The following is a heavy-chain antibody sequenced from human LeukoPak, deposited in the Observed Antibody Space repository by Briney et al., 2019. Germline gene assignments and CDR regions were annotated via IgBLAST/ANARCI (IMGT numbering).Heavy chain of an antibody. CDR2: IIPIFGTA. CDR3: AREGGSGWPYFDY. Sequence: WASVKVSCKASGGTFSSYAISWVRQAPGQGLEWMGGIIPIFGTANYAQKFQGRVTITTDESTSTAYMELSRLRSDDTAVYYCAREGGSGWPYFDYWGQGTLVTVSS. V-gene: IGHV1-69*05. J-gene: IGHJ4*02. CDR1: GGTFSSYA. D-gene: IGHD6-19*01.